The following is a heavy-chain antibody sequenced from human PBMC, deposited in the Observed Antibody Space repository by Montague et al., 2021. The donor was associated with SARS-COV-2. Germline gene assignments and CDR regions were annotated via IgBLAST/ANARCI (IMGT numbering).Heavy chain of an antibody. CDR2: INHSGST. D-gene: IGHD1-14*01. CDR3: ARSKPVSSFYYYYGMDV. Sequence: SETLSLTCAAYGGSFSGYYWSWIRQPPGKGLEWIGEINHSGSTNYNPSLKSRVTISVDTSKNQFSLKLSPVTAADTAVYYCARSKPVSSFYYYYGMDVWGQGTTVTVSS. CDR1: GGSFSGYY. J-gene: IGHJ6*02. V-gene: IGHV4-34*01.